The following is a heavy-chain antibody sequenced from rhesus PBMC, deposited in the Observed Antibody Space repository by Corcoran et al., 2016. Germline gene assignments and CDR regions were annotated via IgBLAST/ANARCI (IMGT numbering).Heavy chain of an antibody. CDR1: GASISRFC. CDR3: ASEFVS. V-gene: IGHV4-80*01. J-gene: IGHJ4*01. CDR2: INGNSGST. Sequence: QVQLQESGPGLVKPSETLSLSCAVSGASISRFCWTWIPQPPGKGLEWIGEINGNSGSTYYSPSLSSRVSISKDASKNQFSLKLSSLTAADTAVYYCASEFVSWGQGVLVTVSS.